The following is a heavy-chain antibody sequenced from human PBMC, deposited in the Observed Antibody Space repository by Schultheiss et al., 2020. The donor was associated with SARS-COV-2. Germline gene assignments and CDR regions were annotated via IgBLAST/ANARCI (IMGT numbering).Heavy chain of an antibody. CDR1: GGSFSGYY. Sequence: SETLSLTCAVYGGSFSGYYWSWIRQPPGKGLEWIGEINHSGSTNYNPSLKSRVTIPVDKSKNQFSRKLSSMTAADTAVYYCARGRDYDILSGGYYYYYYGMDVWGQGTTVTVAS. V-gene: IGHV4-34*01. D-gene: IGHD3-9*01. J-gene: IGHJ6*02. CDR3: ARGRDYDILSGGYYYYYYGMDV. CDR2: INHSGST.